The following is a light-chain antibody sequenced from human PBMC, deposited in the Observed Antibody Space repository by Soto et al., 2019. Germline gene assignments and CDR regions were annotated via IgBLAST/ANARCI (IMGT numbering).Light chain of an antibody. CDR3: QQYGGSSWT. CDR2: GAS. Sequence: EIVLTQSPGTLSLSPGERATLSCMASQSVSSSYLAWYQQKPGQAPRLLIYGASSRATGIPDRFSGSGSGTDFTLTISRLEPEDFAVYYCQQYGGSSWTFGQGTKV. J-gene: IGKJ1*01. CDR1: QSVSSSY. V-gene: IGKV3-20*01.